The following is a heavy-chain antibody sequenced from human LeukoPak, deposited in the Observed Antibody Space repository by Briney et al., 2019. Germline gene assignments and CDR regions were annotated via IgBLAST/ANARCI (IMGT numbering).Heavy chain of an antibody. CDR2: IIPIFGTA. J-gene: IGHJ3*02. D-gene: IGHD3-22*01. Sequence: SAKVSCKASGGTFSSYAISWVRQAPGQGLEWMGRIIPIFGTANYAQKFQGRVTITTDESTSTAYMELSSLRSEDTAVYYCARSLNYYDSSGYYSLFDIWGQGTMVTVSS. CDR1: GGTFSSYA. V-gene: IGHV1-69*05. CDR3: ARSLNYYDSSGYYSLFDI.